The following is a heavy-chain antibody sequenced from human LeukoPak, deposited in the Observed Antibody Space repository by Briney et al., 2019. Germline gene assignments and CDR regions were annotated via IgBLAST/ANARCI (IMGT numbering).Heavy chain of an antibody. J-gene: IGHJ5*02. CDR3: AQFLAGDGP. D-gene: IGHD3-3*02. Sequence: GGSLRLSCAASGFTSGVTFSDSAMCWVRQAPGKGLEWVSAMTEGPGRKLYADSVKGRFNIYRDNSRNTLYLEMNSLRAEDSAIYHSAQFLAGDGPWGRGTLVTVSS. CDR1: GFTSGVTFSDSA. CDR2: MTEGPGRK. V-gene: IGHV3-23*01.